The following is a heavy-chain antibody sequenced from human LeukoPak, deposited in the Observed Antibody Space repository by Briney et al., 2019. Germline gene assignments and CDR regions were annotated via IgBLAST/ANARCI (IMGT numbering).Heavy chain of an antibody. CDR1: GFTFDDYG. J-gene: IGHJ6*03. CDR3: ARGQGYCSSTRCSPGYYMDV. CDR2: ISSSGTYI. Sequence: PGGSLRLSCAASGFTFDDYGMNWVRVAPGKGPEWVSRISSSGTYIDYRDSVKGRFTISRDNSRSALYLQVDSLRAEDTAVYYCARGQGYCSSTRCSPGYYMDVWGTGTTVTV. V-gene: IGHV3-21*06. D-gene: IGHD2-2*01.